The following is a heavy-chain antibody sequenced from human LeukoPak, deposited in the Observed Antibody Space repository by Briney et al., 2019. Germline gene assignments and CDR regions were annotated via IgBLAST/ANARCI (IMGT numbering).Heavy chain of an antibody. Sequence: PGGSLRLSCAASGFTFSSYAMSWVRQAPGKGLEWVSAISGSGGSTYYADPVKGRFTISRDNYKNTLYLQMNSLRAEDTAVYYCAKVDGITIFEVFDYWGQGNLVTVSS. V-gene: IGHV3-23*01. J-gene: IGHJ4*02. D-gene: IGHD3-3*01. CDR3: AKVDGITIFEVFDY. CDR1: GFTFSSYA. CDR2: ISGSGGST.